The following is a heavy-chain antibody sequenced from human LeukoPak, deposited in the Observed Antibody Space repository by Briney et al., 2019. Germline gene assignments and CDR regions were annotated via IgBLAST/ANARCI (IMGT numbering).Heavy chain of an antibody. V-gene: IGHV1-69*04. D-gene: IGHD4-17*01. CDR1: GGTFSSYA. CDR3: ATATVNYYYYGMDV. CDR2: IIPILGIA. Sequence: ASVKVSCKASGGTFSSYAISWVRQAPGQGLEWMGRIIPILGIANYAQKFQGRVTITADKSTSTAYMELSSLGSEDTAVYYFATATVNYYYYGMDVWGQGTTVTVSS. J-gene: IGHJ6*02.